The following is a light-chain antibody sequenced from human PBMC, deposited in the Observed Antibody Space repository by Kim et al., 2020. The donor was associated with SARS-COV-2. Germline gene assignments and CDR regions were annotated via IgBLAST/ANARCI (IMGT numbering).Light chain of an antibody. CDR2: DGS. CDR1: DIGTKS. J-gene: IGLJ3*02. V-gene: IGLV3-21*01. Sequence: VSPGETDRITCEGNDIGTKSVHRYQQKAGQAPVLIMSDGSDRPSGIPERFAGSNSGNKATLSITRGDAGDEADYHCQVWETASDPLFGGGTQLTVL. CDR3: QVWETASDPL.